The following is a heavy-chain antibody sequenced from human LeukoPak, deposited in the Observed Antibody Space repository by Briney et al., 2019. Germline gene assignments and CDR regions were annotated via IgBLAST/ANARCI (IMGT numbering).Heavy chain of an antibody. CDR1: GGSISSSSYY. CDR3: ASPYSSSWYVKEYYFDY. Sequence: SETLSLTCTVSGGSISSSSYYWGWIRQPPGKGLEWIGSIYYSGSTYYNPSLKSRVTISVDTSKNQFSLKLSSVTAADTAVSYCASPYSSSWYVKEYYFDYWGQGTLVTVSS. D-gene: IGHD6-13*01. V-gene: IGHV4-39*01. CDR2: IYYSGST. J-gene: IGHJ4*02.